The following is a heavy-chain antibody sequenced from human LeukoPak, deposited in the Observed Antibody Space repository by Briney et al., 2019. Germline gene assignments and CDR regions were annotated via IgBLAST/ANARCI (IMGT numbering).Heavy chain of an antibody. Sequence: GGSLRLSCAASGITFSSYSMNWVRQAPGKGLEWVSSINRDSNYIYYADSVKGRFTISRDNSKNTLYLQMNSLRAEDTAVYYCAKGDSNFDFWGQGTLVTVSS. J-gene: IGHJ4*02. D-gene: IGHD3/OR15-3a*01. CDR2: INRDSNYI. CDR1: GITFSSYS. V-gene: IGHV3-21*04. CDR3: AKGDSNFDF.